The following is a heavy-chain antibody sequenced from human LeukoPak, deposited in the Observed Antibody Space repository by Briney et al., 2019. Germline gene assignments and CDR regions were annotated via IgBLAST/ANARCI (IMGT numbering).Heavy chain of an antibody. CDR3: ARDGAVKKKEQAFDI. J-gene: IGHJ3*02. CDR1: GGSISSGGYY. CDR2: IYHSGST. D-gene: IGHD4-11*01. V-gene: IGHV4-30-2*01. Sequence: SETLSLTCTVSGGSISSGGYYWSWIRQPPGKGLEWIGYIYHSGSTYYNPSLKSRVTISVDRSKNQFSLKLSSVTAADTAVYYCARDGAVKKKEQAFDIWGQGTMVTVSS.